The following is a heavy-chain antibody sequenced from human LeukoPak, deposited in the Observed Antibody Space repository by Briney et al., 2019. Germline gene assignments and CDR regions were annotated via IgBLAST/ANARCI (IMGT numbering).Heavy chain of an antibody. CDR1: GFTLSNYA. Sequence: GGSLRLSCAASGFTLSNYAMTWVRQAPGKRLEWVANIRQDGGEIYYVDSVKGRFTISRDNAKNSLYLQMNSLRAEDTGVYYCARGATYTSAWGQGTLVTVSS. D-gene: IGHD2-2*01. J-gene: IGHJ5*02. CDR3: ARGATYTSA. CDR2: IRQDGGEI. V-gene: IGHV3-7*05.